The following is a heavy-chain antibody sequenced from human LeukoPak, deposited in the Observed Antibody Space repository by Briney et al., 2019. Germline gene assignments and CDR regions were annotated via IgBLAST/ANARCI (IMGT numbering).Heavy chain of an antibody. J-gene: IGHJ6*03. D-gene: IGHD5-18*01. V-gene: IGHV1-8*03. CDR2: MNPNSGNT. CDR3: ARGYSYGYYYYYYYYMGV. CDR1: GYTFTSYD. Sequence: ASVKVSCKASGYTFTSYDINWVRQATGQGLEWMGWMNPNSGNTGYAQKFQGRVTITRNTSISTAYMELSSLRSEDTAVYYCARGYSYGYYYYYYYYMGVWGKGTTVTVSS.